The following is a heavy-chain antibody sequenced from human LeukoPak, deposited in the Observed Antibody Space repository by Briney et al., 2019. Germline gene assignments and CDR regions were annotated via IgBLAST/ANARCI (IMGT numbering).Heavy chain of an antibody. J-gene: IGHJ4*02. CDR3: ARHGNPYCGGDCYRGEFDY. CDR1: GGSISSYY. V-gene: IGHV4-59*08. CDR2: IYYSGST. Sequence: SETLSLTCTVSGGSISSYYWSWIRQPPGKGLEWIGYIYYSGSTNYNPPLKSRVTISVDTSKNQFSLKLSSVTAADTAVYYCARHGNPYCGGDCYRGEFDYWGQGTLVTVSS. D-gene: IGHD2-21*02.